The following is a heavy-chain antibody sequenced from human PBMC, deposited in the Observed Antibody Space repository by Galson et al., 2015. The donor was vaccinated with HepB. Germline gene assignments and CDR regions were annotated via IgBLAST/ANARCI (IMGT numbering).Heavy chain of an antibody. D-gene: IGHD2-15*01. Sequence: QSGAEVKTPGESLKISCQASGYRFTSHWIGWVRQLPGRGLECVGIIYPEDSKTKYSPSFQGRVTISVDTSVSTAYLQKSSLEASDTAMYYCVRAQYCSGSNCYATFDLWGQRTMVTVSS. V-gene: IGHV5-51*01. J-gene: IGHJ3*01. CDR2: IYPEDSKT. CDR3: VRAQYCSGSNCYATFDL. CDR1: GYRFTSHW.